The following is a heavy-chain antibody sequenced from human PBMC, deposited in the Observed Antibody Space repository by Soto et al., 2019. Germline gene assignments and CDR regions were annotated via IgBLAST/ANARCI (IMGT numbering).Heavy chain of an antibody. Sequence: QVQLVESGGAVVQPGRSLRLSCAASGCTFSSYALHWVRQAPGKGLEWVAVISYDGSNKYYADSVKGRFTISRDNSKNTLYRQMNSLRAEDTAVYYCARDAAQDSSGYGYYYYDGIDVWGQGTTVTVSS. CDR2: ISYDGSNK. J-gene: IGHJ6*02. V-gene: IGHV3-30-3*01. CDR1: GCTFSSYA. D-gene: IGHD3-22*01. CDR3: ARDAAQDSSGYGYYYYDGIDV.